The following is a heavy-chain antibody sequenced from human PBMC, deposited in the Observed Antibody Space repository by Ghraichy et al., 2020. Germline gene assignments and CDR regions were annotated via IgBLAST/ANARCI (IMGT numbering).Heavy chain of an antibody. CDR3: TTAFRGYIYGYDDY. CDR2: IRSKTDGGTT. J-gene: IGHJ4*02. D-gene: IGHD5-18*01. Sequence: GGSLRLSCAASGFTFSNAWMTWVRQAPGKGLEWVGRIRSKTDGGTTDYAAPVKGRFTISRDDSKNTLYLQMNSLKTEDTAVYYCTTAFRGYIYGYDDYWGQGTLVTVSS. CDR1: GFTFSNAW. V-gene: IGHV3-15*01.